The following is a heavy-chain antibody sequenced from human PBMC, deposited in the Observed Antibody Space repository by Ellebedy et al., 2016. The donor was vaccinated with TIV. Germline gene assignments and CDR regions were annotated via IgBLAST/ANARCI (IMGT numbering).Heavy chain of an antibody. V-gene: IGHV3-30-3*01. D-gene: IGHD6-19*01. Sequence: PGGSLRLSCTASGFTFNIFAMHWVRLNPDKGLEWLGVIMYEGTNRWYVDSLEGRFTISRDNAKNTVYLQMNSLRPEDTAMYYCARDVPEPGQGGWPPGYFFDLWGQGTLVTVSS. CDR3: ARDVPEPGQGGWPPGYFFDL. CDR1: GFTFNIFA. CDR2: IMYEGTNR. J-gene: IGHJ4*02.